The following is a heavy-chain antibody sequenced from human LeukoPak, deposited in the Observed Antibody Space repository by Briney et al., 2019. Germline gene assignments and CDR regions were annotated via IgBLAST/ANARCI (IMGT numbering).Heavy chain of an antibody. D-gene: IGHD3-9*01. CDR1: GSTFSNAW. V-gene: IGHV3-15*07. J-gene: IGHJ4*02. Sequence: GGSLRLSCAASGSTFSNAWMNWVRQAPGKGLEWVGRIKSKTDGGTTDYAAPVKGRFTISRDDSKNTLYLQMNSLRAEDTAVYYCAKGGYFYWYGYWGQGNLVTVSS. CDR2: IKSKTDGGTT. CDR3: AKGGYFYWYGY.